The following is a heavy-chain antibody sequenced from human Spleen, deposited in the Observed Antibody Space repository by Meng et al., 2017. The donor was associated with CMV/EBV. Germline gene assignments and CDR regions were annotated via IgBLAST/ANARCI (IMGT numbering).Heavy chain of an antibody. J-gene: IGHJ4*02. Sequence: GGSLRLSCAASGFTFSSYSMNWVRQAPGKGLEWVSSISSSSSYIYYADSVKGRFTISRDNAKNSLYLQMNSLRAEDTAVYYCARAEDSSSWPFDFWGQGTLVTVSS. CDR3: ARAEDSSSWPFDF. D-gene: IGHD6-13*01. V-gene: IGHV3-21*01. CDR2: ISSSSSYI. CDR1: GFTFSSYS.